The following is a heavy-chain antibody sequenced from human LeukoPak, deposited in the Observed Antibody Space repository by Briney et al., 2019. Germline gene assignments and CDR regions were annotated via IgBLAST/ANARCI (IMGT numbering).Heavy chain of an antibody. CDR3: ARWTGDYFNSSGYYYGYFDY. V-gene: IGHV1-8*01. Sequence: ASVKVSCKASGYTFTSYDINRVRQATGQGLEWMGWMNPNSGNTGYAQKFQGRVTMTRNTSISTAYMELSSLRSEDTAVYYCARWTGDYFNSSGYYYGYFDYWGQGTLVTVSS. CDR2: MNPNSGNT. D-gene: IGHD3-22*01. J-gene: IGHJ4*02. CDR1: GYTFTSYD.